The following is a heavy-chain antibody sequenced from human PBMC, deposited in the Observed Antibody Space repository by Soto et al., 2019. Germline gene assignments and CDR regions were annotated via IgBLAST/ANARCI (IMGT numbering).Heavy chain of an antibody. Sequence: ASVKVSCKASGYSFTSLDINWVRQTAGQGLEWMGWMQPSTGRTGYAQKLQGRVTMTTDTSTSTAYMELRSLRSDDTAVYYCARDVRWNYDRRYWFDPWGQGTLVTVSS. CDR2: MQPSTGRT. CDR3: ARDVRWNYDRRYWFDP. CDR1: GYSFTSLD. V-gene: IGHV1-8*01. D-gene: IGHD1-7*01. J-gene: IGHJ5*02.